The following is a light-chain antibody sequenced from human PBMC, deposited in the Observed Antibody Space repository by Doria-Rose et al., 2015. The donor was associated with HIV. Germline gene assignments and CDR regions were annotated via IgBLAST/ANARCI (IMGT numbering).Light chain of an antibody. Sequence: PASVSGSPGQSITISCTGTSSDVGGYNYVSWYQQHPGKAPKLMISEVSNRPSGVSNRFSGSKSGNTASLTISGLQAEDEADYYCSSFTSSGTPYVFGTGTKVTVL. V-gene: IGLV2-14*01. J-gene: IGLJ1*01. CDR1: SSDVGGYNY. CDR3: SSFTSSGTPYV. CDR2: EVS.